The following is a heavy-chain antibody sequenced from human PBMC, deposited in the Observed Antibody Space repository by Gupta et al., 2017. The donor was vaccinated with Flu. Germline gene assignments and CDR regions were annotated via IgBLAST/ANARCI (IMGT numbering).Heavy chain of an antibody. V-gene: IGHV3-33*01. D-gene: IGHD5-18*01. Sequence: HWVRQAPGKGLEWVALIWYDENNNYDGDSVKGRFTISRDNSKNMLYLQMNSLRVEDTAVYHCARVGWASAPETAMATPFDYWGQGTLVTVSS. CDR3: ARVGWASAPETAMATPFDY. CDR2: IWYDENNN. J-gene: IGHJ4*02.